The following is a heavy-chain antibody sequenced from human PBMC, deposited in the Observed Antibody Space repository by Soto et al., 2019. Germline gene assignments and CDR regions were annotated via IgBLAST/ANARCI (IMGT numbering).Heavy chain of an antibody. J-gene: IGHJ6*02. CDR1: GGAFIRYG. V-gene: IGHV1-69*06. CDR3: AGQPNHQEDYYNGMEV. CDR2: IIPIFGSP. D-gene: IGHD2-2*01. Sequence: QVQLVQSGAEVKKPGSSVKVSCTASGGAFIRYGISWVRQAPGQGLEWMGGIIPIFGSPNYAQRFKGRVTVSADISTNTAYMTLSSLKSEDTAVYYCAGQPNHQEDYYNGMEVWGQGTPVTVSS.